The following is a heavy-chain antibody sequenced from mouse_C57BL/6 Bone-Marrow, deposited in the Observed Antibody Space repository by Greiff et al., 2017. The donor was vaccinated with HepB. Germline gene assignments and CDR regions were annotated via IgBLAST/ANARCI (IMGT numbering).Heavy chain of an antibody. CDR1: GFSLTSYG. CDR3: AKGSYYYGSSYEGFAY. D-gene: IGHD1-1*01. J-gene: IGHJ3*01. CDR2: IWSGGST. Sequence: QVQLKQSGPGLVQPSQSLSITCTVSGFSLTSYGVHWVRQSPGKGLEWLGVIWSGGSTDYNAAFISRLSISKDTYKSQVFFKMNSLQADDTAIYFGAKGSYYYGSSYEGFAYWGQGTLVTVSA. V-gene: IGHV2-2*01.